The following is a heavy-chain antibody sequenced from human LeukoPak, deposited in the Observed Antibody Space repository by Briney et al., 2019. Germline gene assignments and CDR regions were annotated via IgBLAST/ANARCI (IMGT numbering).Heavy chain of an antibody. J-gene: IGHJ4*02. V-gene: IGHV3-7*01. CDR3: ARADIVVVVGATRFFDY. CDR2: IKKDGSEK. Sequence: GGSLRLSCAASGFTFSSYWMSWVRQAPGKGLEWVANIKKDGSEKYYVDSVKGRFTISRDNAKNSLYLQMNSLRAQDTAVYYCARADIVVVVGATRFFDYWGQGTLVTVSS. D-gene: IGHD2-15*01. CDR1: GFTFSSYW.